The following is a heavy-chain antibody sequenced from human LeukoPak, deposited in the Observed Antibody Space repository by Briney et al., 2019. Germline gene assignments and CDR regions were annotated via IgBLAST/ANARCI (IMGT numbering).Heavy chain of an antibody. Sequence: GRSLRLSCAASGFAFDDYAMHWVRQAPGKGLEWVSGISWNSGSIGYADSVKGRFTISRDNAKNSLYLQMNSLRAEDTALYYCAKSTDTSYGMDVWGQGTTVTVSS. J-gene: IGHJ6*02. V-gene: IGHV3-9*01. CDR2: ISWNSGSI. CDR1: GFAFDDYA. CDR3: AKSTDTSYGMDV.